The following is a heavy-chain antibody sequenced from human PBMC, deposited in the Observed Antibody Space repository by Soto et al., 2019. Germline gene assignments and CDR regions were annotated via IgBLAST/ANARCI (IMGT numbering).Heavy chain of an antibody. J-gene: IGHJ4*02. CDR1: GASITNYY. CDR2: ISYSGST. Sequence: PSETLSLTCAVSGASITNYYWYWIRQPPGKGLEWIGCISYSGSTNYNPSLKSRVTISVDTSKNSFSLKLSSVTAADTAVYYCARGSTTEKVDSWGQGILVTVSS. V-gene: IGHV4-59*01. CDR3: ARGSTTEKVDS.